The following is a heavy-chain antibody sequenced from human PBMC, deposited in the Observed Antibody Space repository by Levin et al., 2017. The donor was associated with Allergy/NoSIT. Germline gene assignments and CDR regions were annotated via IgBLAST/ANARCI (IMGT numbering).Heavy chain of an antibody. CDR3: ARHQGSDYDPNWFDP. J-gene: IGHJ5*02. CDR1: NASISNYY. V-gene: IGHV4-4*07. CDR2: IYFSGTT. D-gene: IGHD3-22*01. Sequence: SETLSLTCIVSNASISNYYWSWIRQPAGKGLEWIGRIYFSGTTNYNPSLKSRVSMSVDTSKNQFSLKLGSMTAADTAVYYCARHQGSDYDPNWFDPWGQGTLVTVSS.